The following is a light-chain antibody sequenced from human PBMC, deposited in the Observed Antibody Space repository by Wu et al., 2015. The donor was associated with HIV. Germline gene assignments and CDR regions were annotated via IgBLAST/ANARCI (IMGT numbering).Light chain of an antibody. CDR1: ETVSKNY. V-gene: IGKV3-20*01. Sequence: IVLTQSPGTLALSPGDRVSLSCRASETVSKNYLAWYVRRSGQAPSLLFYGADNRAADTPYRITASVSGTDFTLTIDSLEPEDFAVYYCQHYATPPPTWTFGQGTKVEIK. CDR2: GAD. CDR3: QHYATPPPTWT. J-gene: IGKJ1*01.